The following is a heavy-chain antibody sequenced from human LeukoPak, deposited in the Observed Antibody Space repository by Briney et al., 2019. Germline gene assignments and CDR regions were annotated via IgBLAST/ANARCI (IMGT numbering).Heavy chain of an antibody. CDR2: INHNGGT. J-gene: IGHJ4*02. CDR3: ARGHAIAAADTYYFDY. Sequence: SETLSLTCAVYGGSFSGYFWSWIRQPPGKGLEWIGDINHNGGTNYNPSLKSRVTISVDTSKNQFSLKLSSVTAADTAVYYCARGHAIAAADTYYFDYWGQGTLVTVSS. D-gene: IGHD6-13*01. V-gene: IGHV4-34*01. CDR1: GGSFSGYF.